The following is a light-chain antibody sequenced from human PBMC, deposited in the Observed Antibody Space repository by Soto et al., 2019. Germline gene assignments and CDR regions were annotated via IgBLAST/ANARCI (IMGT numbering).Light chain of an antibody. CDR1: QDINNF. CDR3: EQYSRLPA. V-gene: IGKV1-33*01. J-gene: IGKJ4*01. Sequence: DIQMTQSPSSLSASVGDRVTITCQASQDINNFLNWYQQKPGKAPNLLIYEASHLEPRAPSRFSGSGSGTDFTFTISGLQPEDVATYYCEQYSRLPAFSGGTKVEIK. CDR2: EAS.